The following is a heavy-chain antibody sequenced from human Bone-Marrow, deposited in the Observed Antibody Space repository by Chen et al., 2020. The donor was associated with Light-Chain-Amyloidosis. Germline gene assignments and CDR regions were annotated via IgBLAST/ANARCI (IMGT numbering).Heavy chain of an antibody. Sequence: EVQLVQSGAEVKKPGDSLKIACQGSGHSFSDFWNAWVRQMPGKGLEWMGIIYLGDSDTRYSPSVQGQVTISADRSIKTAYLHWSSLKASDTAIFYCARLMCGHGSLGYCSNVEVLLDYWGQGTLVTVSS. D-gene: IGHD2-8*01. CDR3: ARLMCGHGSLGYCSNVEVLLDY. V-gene: IGHV5-51*01. J-gene: IGHJ4*02. CDR1: GHSFSDFW. CDR2: IYLGDSDT.